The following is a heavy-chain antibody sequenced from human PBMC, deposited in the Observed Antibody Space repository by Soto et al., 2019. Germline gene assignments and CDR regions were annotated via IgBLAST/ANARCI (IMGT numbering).Heavy chain of an antibody. CDR2: IHHSGST. CDR3: AGNYGLVAFDI. Sequence: QVQLQESGPGLVKPSETLSLTCTVSGGSISSYYWSWIRQPPGKGLEWIGYIHHSGSTNYNPSLKRRVTPSLDTSKNQFTLKLSSVTAADTAVHYCAGNYGLVAFDIWGQGTMVTVSS. D-gene: IGHD4-17*01. J-gene: IGHJ3*02. V-gene: IGHV4-59*01. CDR1: GGSISSYY.